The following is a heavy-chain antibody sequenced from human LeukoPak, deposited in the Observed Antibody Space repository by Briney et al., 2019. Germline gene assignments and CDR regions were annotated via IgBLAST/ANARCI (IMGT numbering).Heavy chain of an antibody. CDR1: GFTFKNYG. V-gene: IGHV3-30*03. J-gene: IGHJ4*02. CDR3: ATLRYGSGSYYADY. CDR2: ISYDGSNK. Sequence: PGRSLRLSCAASGFTFKNYGMHWVRQAPGKGLEWVAIISYDGSNKYYADSVKGRFTISRDNSKSTLYLQMNSLRTEDTAVYFCATLRYGSGSYYADYRGQGTLVTVSS. D-gene: IGHD3-10*01.